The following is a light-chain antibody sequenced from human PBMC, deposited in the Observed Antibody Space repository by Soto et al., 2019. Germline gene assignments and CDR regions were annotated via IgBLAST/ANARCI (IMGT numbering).Light chain of an antibody. CDR3: QSYDSSFVL. CDR1: TSDVGGYDY. J-gene: IGLJ2*01. Sequence: QSALTQPASVSGSPGQSITISCTGTTSDVGGYDYVSWYQHHAGKAPKLLLFEVSNRPSGVSTRFSGSKSGNTASLSISGLQTEDEADYYCQSYDSSFVLFGGGTKLTVL. CDR2: EVS. V-gene: IGLV2-14*01.